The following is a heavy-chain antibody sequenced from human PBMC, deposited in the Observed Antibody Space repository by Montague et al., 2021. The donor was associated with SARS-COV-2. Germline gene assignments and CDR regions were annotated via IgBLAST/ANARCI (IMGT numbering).Heavy chain of an antibody. CDR3: ARAYSGSYLSAFDI. V-gene: IGHV3-30*04. D-gene: IGHD1-26*01. CDR2: ISYDGSNK. Sequence: SLRLSFAASGFPFSSYAMHWVRQAPGKGLEWVAVISYDGSNKYYADSAKGRFTISRDNSKNTLYLQMNSLRAEDTAVYYCARAYSGSYLSAFDIWGQGTMVTVSS. J-gene: IGHJ3*02. CDR1: GFPFSSYA.